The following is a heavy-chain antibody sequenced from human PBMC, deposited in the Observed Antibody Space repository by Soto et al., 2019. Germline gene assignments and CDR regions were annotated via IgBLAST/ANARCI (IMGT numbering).Heavy chain of an antibody. D-gene: IGHD3-3*01. Sequence: GAAVQVSCKASGGTFSSYAISWVGQAPGQGREGMGGIIPIFGTANYAQKFQGRVTITADESTSTAYMERSSLRSEDTAVYYCARDSSYVFWSGYYTVPPMDSFDPWGQGTRATVS. J-gene: IGHJ5*02. V-gene: IGHV1-69*13. CDR3: ARDSSYVFWSGYYTVPPMDSFDP. CDR2: IIPIFGTA. CDR1: GGTFSSYA.